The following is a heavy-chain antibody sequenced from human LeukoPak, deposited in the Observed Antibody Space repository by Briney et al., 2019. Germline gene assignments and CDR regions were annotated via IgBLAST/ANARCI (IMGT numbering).Heavy chain of an antibody. J-gene: IGHJ5*02. Sequence: ASVKVSCKASGYTFTSYDINWVRQATGQGLEWMGWMNPNSGNTGYAQKLQGRVTMTRNTSISTAYMELSSLRSEDTAVYYCARGGRYDFWSGYPKDNWFGPWGQGTLVTVSS. D-gene: IGHD3-3*01. CDR1: GYTFTSYD. V-gene: IGHV1-8*01. CDR3: ARGGRYDFWSGYPKDNWFGP. CDR2: MNPNSGNT.